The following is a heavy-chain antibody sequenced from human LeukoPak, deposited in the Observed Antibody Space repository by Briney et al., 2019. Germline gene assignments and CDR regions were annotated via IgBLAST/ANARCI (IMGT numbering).Heavy chain of an antibody. Sequence: ASVKVSCKASGYTFTSYGISWVRQAPGQGLEWMGGIIPIFGTANYAQKFQGRVTITADESTSTAYMELSSLRSEDTAVYYCARDYYDILTGHRFDPWGQGTLVTVSS. D-gene: IGHD3-9*01. CDR2: IIPIFGTA. CDR3: ARDYYDILTGHRFDP. V-gene: IGHV1-69*13. J-gene: IGHJ5*02. CDR1: GYTFTSYG.